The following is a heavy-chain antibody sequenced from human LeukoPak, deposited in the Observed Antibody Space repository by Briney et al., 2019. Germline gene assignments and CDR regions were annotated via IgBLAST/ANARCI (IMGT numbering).Heavy chain of an antibody. Sequence: SETLSLTCAVYGGSFSGSYWSWIRQPPGKGLEWIGEINHSGSTNYNPSLKSRVTISVDTSKNQFSLKLSSVTAADTAVYYCARSSGYSYGRHFDYWGQGTLVTVSS. CDR1: GGSFSGSY. CDR3: ARSSGYSYGRHFDY. V-gene: IGHV4-34*01. J-gene: IGHJ4*02. D-gene: IGHD5-18*01. CDR2: INHSGST.